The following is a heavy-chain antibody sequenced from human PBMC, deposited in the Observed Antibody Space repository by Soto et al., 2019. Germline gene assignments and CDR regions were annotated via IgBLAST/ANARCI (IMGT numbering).Heavy chain of an antibody. D-gene: IGHD3-10*01. Sequence: QVQLVESGGGVVQPGRSLRLSCAASGFIFSNYVMYWVRQAPGKGLEWVAFMSFDGTTKSYADSVKGRITIPRDNSQNSLYLQMNSLRPEDTGVYYCAREVLWSRYFDYWGQGTLVTVSS. CDR1: GFIFSNYV. CDR3: AREVLWSRYFDY. J-gene: IGHJ4*02. CDR2: MSFDGTTK. V-gene: IGHV3-30-3*01.